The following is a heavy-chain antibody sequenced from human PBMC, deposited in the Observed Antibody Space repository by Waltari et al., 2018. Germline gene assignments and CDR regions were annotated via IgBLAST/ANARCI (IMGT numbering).Heavy chain of an antibody. CDR3: ARDRGFWSGYLDY. V-gene: IGHV3-7*01. D-gene: IGHD3-3*01. CDR1: GFPFSSYW. J-gene: IGHJ4*02. CDR2: IKQDGSEK. Sequence: EVQLVESGGGLVQPGGSLRLSCAASGFPFSSYWMSCVRQAPGKGLEWVANIKQDGSEKYYVEAVKGRFTISRDNAKNSLYLQMNSLRAEDTAVYYCARDRGFWSGYLDYWGQGTLVTVSS.